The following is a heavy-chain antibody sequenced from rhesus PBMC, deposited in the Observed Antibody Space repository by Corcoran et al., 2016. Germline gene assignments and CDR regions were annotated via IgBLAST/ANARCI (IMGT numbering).Heavy chain of an antibody. CDR1: GGSISDSYR. CDR2: LYGSITST. J-gene: IGHJ6*01. V-gene: IGHV4S10*01. D-gene: IGHD3-16*01. Sequence: QVQLQESGPGVVKPSETLSLTCAVSGGSISDSYRWSWIRQPPGKGLEWIGYLYGSITSTNYNPSLKRRVTISKDTSKNQFSLKLSAVTAADTSVYYCARGSYYYSGSYYYVEYGLDSWGQGVVVTVSA. CDR3: ARGSYYYSGSYYYVEYGLDS.